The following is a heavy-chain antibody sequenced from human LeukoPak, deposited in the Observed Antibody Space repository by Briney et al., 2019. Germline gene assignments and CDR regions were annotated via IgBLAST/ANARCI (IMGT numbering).Heavy chain of an antibody. D-gene: IGHD2-15*01. CDR3: TAIVVVVAATLQH. Sequence: GGSLRLSCAASGFTFSSYAMSWVRQAPGKGLEWVSAISGSGGSTYHADSVKGRFTISRDNSKNTLYLQMNSLRAEDTAVYYCTAIVVVVAATLQHWGQGTLVTVSS. CDR1: GFTFSSYA. J-gene: IGHJ1*01. CDR2: ISGSGGST. V-gene: IGHV3-23*01.